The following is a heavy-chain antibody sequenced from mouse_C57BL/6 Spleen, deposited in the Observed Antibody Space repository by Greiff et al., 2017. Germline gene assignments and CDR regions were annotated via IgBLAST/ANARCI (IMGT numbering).Heavy chain of an antibody. CDR2: ISSGSSTI. CDR1: GFTFSDYG. J-gene: IGHJ4*01. Sequence: EVKLMESGGGLVKPGGSLKLSCAASGFTFSDYGMHWVRQAPEKGLEWVAYISSGSSTIYYADTVKGRFTISRDNAKNTLFLQMTSLRSEDTAMYYCARPLYYDSYYAMDYWGQGTSVTVSS. CDR3: ARPLYYDSYYAMDY. D-gene: IGHD2-4*01. V-gene: IGHV5-17*01.